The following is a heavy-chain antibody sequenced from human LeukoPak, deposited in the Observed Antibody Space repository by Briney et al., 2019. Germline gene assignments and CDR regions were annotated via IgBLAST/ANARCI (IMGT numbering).Heavy chain of an antibody. D-gene: IGHD2-21*02. V-gene: IGHV3-30*18. Sequence: GGSLRLSCAASGFTFSSYGMHWVRQAPGKGLEWVAVISYDGSNKYYADSVKGRFTISRDNSKNTLYLQMNSLRAEDTAVYYCAKADGDPREAYCGGDCYGHYWGQGTLVTVSS. J-gene: IGHJ4*02. CDR3: AKADGDPREAYCGGDCYGHY. CDR1: GFTFSSYG. CDR2: ISYDGSNK.